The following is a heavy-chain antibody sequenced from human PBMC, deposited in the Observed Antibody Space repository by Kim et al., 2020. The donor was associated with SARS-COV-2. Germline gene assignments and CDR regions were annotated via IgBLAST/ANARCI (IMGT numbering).Heavy chain of an antibody. D-gene: IGHD6-19*01. CDR2: IDPSDSYT. CDR1: GYSFTSYW. J-gene: IGHJ2*01. V-gene: IGHV5-10-1*01. Sequence: GESLKTSCKGSGYSFTSYWISWVRQMPGKGLEWMGRIDPSDSYTNYSPSFQGHVTISADKSISTAYLQWSSLKASDTAMYYCARLAVEPYWYFDLWGRGTLVTVSS. CDR3: ARLAVEPYWYFDL.